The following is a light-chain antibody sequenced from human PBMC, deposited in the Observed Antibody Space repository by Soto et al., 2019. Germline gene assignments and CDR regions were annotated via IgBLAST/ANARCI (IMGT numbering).Light chain of an antibody. CDR1: QSVYNNY. V-gene: IGKV3-20*01. J-gene: IGKJ1*01. Sequence: EIVLTQSPGTLSLSPGERATLSYGASQSVYNNYLAWYQQKPGQAPRLLIYGASSRATGIPDRFSGSGSGTDFTLTISRLEPEDFAVYYCQRYGSSPWTFGQGTKVEIK. CDR2: GAS. CDR3: QRYGSSPWT.